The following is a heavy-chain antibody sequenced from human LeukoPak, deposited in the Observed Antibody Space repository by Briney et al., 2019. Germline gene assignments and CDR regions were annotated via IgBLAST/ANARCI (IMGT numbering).Heavy chain of an antibody. Sequence: SETLSLTCTVAGYSISSGYYWGWIRQPPGKRLEWIGSFYPSGSTYYTPSLKSRVTISVDTSNNQFSLKLSSVTAADTAVYYCAREDYCSTTTCRYFDYWGQGTLVTVSS. CDR3: AREDYCSTTTCRYFDY. D-gene: IGHD2-2*01. J-gene: IGHJ4*02. CDR1: GYSISSGYY. CDR2: FYPSGST. V-gene: IGHV4-38-2*02.